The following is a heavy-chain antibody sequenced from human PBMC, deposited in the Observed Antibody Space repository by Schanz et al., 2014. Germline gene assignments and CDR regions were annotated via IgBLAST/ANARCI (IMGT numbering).Heavy chain of an antibody. J-gene: IGHJ4*02. D-gene: IGHD2-15*01. Sequence: VQLLESGGGLVEPGGSLRLSCAASGFSFSSYAMGWVRQARGKGLEWVSAISGSGGSTYYADSVRGRFTISRDNAENNLLLQQNSRRTDDTTAYYCARKVVVRDGGYYDNWGQGTVVIVSS. CDR1: GFSFSSYA. CDR2: ISGSGGST. V-gene: IGHV3-23*01. CDR3: ARKVVVRDGGYYDN.